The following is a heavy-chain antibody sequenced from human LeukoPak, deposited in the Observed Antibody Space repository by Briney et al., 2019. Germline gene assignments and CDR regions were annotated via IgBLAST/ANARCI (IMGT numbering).Heavy chain of an antibody. J-gene: IGHJ4*02. CDR2: ISYDGSNK. CDR1: GFTFSSYG. V-gene: IGHV3-30*18. D-gene: IGHD2-21*02. Sequence: GGSLRLSCAASGFTFSSYGTHWVRQAPGKGLEWVAVISYDGSNKYYADSVKGRFTISRDNSKNTLYLQMNSLRAEDTAVYYCAKDHPPYCGGDCYSLSYFDYWGQGTLVTVSS. CDR3: AKDHPPYCGGDCYSLSYFDY.